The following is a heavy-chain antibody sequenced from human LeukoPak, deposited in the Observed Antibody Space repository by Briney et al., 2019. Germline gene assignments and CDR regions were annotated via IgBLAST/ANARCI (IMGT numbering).Heavy chain of an antibody. CDR2: IYYSGST. CDR1: GGSISSYY. CDR3: ASNYGSGTSLPGDAFDI. D-gene: IGHD3-10*01. J-gene: IGHJ3*02. Sequence: SETLSLTCTVSGGSISSYYWSWIRQPPGKGLEWMGDIYYSGSTNYNPSLKSRVTISVDTSKNQFSLKLSSVTAADTAVYYCASNYGSGTSLPGDAFDIWGQGTMVTVSS. V-gene: IGHV4-59*01.